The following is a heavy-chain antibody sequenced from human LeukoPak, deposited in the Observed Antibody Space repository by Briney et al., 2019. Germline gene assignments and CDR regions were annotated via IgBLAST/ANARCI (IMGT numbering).Heavy chain of an antibody. J-gene: IGHJ4*02. Sequence: SETLSLTYTVSGGSISSGGYYWSWIRQHPGKGLEWIGYIYYSGSTYYNPSLKSRVTISVDTSKNQFSLKLSSVTAADTAVYYCARDGMAAAGLDYWGQGTLVTVSS. D-gene: IGHD6-13*01. CDR2: IYYSGST. V-gene: IGHV4-31*03. CDR3: ARDGMAAAGLDY. CDR1: GGSISSGGYY.